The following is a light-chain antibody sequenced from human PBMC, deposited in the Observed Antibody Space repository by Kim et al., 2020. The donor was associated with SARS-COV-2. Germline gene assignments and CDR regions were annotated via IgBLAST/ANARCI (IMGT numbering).Light chain of an antibody. Sequence: EIVLTQSPATLSLSPGERATPPSRASQTFDHHLAWYQQRPGQAPRPLIYDVSNRAAGVPSRFSGSGTGTDFTPTISGLEPEDFVVYYCLQRLSWPQTVGQGTKL. CDR2: DVS. J-gene: IGKJ2*01. CDR3: LQRLSWPQT. V-gene: IGKV3-11*01. CDR1: QTFDHH.